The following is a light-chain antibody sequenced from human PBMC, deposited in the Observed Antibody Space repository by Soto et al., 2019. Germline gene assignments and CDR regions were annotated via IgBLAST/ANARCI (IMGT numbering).Light chain of an antibody. CDR3: RAWYSSTVV. CDR1: KLGDKY. J-gene: IGLJ2*01. V-gene: IGLV3-1*01. Sequence: SYELTQPPSVSVSPGQTASITCSGHKLGDKYACWYQQKPGQSPVLIIYQDTKRPSGIPERFSGSNSGNTATLTISGTQAREGADFSCRAWYSSTVVFGGGTQLPVL. CDR2: QDT.